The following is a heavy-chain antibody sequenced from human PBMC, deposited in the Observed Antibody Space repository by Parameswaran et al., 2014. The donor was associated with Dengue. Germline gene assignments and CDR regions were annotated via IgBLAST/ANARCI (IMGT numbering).Heavy chain of an antibody. J-gene: IGHJ6*02. D-gene: IGHD6-6*01. CDR3: ARELDLVAARLYYYYGMDV. V-gene: IGHV3-21*01. Sequence: VRQMPGKGLEWVSSISSSSSYIYYADSVKGRFTISRDNAKNSLYLQMNSLRAEDTAVYYCARELDLVAARLYYYYGMDVWGQGTTVTVSS. CDR2: ISSSSSYI.